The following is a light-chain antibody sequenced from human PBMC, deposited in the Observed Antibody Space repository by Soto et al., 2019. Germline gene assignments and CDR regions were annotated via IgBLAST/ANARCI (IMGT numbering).Light chain of an antibody. CDR2: DVS. J-gene: IGLJ3*02. Sequence: QSALTQPHSVSGSPGQSVTISCTGTSSDVGGSNYVSWYQQHPGKAPKLMIYDVSQRPSGVPDRFSGSKSGTTASLTICGLQAEEEADYYCCSYAGSYSSLFGGGTKLTVL. CDR3: CSYAGSYSSL. CDR1: SSDVGGSNY. V-gene: IGLV2-11*01.